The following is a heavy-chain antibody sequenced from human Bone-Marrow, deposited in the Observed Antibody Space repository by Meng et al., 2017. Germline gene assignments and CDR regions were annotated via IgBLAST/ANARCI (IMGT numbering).Heavy chain of an antibody. Sequence: ETLSLTCAASGFTFSDYYMSWVRQAPGKGLEWVANIKQDGSEKYYVDSVKGRFTISRDNAKNSLYLQMNSLRAEDTAVYYCARDPLLTWFGEFAIWGQGKRV. J-gene: IGHJ3*02. D-gene: IGHD3-10*01. V-gene: IGHV3-7*01. CDR2: IKQDGSEK. CDR3: ARDPLLTWFGEFAI. CDR1: GFTFSDYY.